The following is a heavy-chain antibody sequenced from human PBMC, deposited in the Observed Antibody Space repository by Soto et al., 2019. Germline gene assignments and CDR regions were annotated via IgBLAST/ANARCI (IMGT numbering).Heavy chain of an antibody. CDR1: GFTFTNYW. Sequence: GGSLRLSCAASGFTFTNYWMHWVRQVPGKGLVWVSRIDGVGTGTSYSDSVRGRFTISRDNAENTLYLQMNSLRAEDTAVYCYTTVFEYLGQGTPVTVSS. CDR3: TTVFEY. J-gene: IGHJ4*02. CDR2: IDGVGTGT. V-gene: IGHV3-74*01.